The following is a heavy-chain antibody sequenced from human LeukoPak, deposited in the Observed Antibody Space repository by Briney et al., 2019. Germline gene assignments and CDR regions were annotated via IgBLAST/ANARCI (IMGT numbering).Heavy chain of an antibody. CDR3: ARGLMMAVAGRGEFHY. CDR2: IHYSGTT. Sequence: SETLSLTCTVSGGSISSYYWSWIRQPPGKGLEWIAYIHYSGTTNYNPSLKSRVTISVDTSKNQFSLKLSSVTAADTAVYYCARGLMMAVAGRGEFHYWGQGTLVTVSS. CDR1: GGSISSYY. V-gene: IGHV4-59*01. J-gene: IGHJ4*02. D-gene: IGHD6-13*01.